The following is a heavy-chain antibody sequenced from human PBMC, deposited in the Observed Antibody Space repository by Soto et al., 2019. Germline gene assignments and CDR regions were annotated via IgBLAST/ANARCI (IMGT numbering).Heavy chain of an antibody. D-gene: IGHD3-10*01. CDR3: ARGMTKHTTKYGSGSYGAFDI. V-gene: IGHV1-69*13. J-gene: IGHJ3*02. Sequence: SVKVSCKASGGTFSSYAISWVRQAPGQGLEWMGGIIPIFGTANYAQKFQGRVTITADESTSTAYMELSSLRSEDTAVYYCARGMTKHTTKYGSGSYGAFDIWGQGTMVTVSS. CDR2: IIPIFGTA. CDR1: GGTFSSYA.